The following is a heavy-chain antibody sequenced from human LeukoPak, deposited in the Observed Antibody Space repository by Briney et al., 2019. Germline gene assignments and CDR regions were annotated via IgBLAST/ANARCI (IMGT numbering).Heavy chain of an antibody. V-gene: IGHV4-39*07. CDR3: ARDQVGIAAAGHKGYYYYGMDV. J-gene: IGHJ6*02. CDR2: IYYSGST. CDR1: GGSISSSSYY. Sequence: SETLSLTCTVSGGSISSSSYYWGWIRQPPGKGLEWIGSIYYSGSTYYNPSLKSQVTISVDTSKNQFSLKLSSVTAADTAVYYCARDQVGIAAAGHKGYYYYGMDVWGQGTTVTVSS. D-gene: IGHD6-13*01.